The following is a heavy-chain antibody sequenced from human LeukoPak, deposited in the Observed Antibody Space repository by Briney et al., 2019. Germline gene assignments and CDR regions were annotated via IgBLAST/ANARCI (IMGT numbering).Heavy chain of an antibody. CDR3: TAIPSMGNFDY. Sequence: GGSLRLSCAASGFTFSNAWMSWVRQAPGKGLEWVGRIKSKTDGGTTDYAAPVKGRFTISRDDSKNTPYLQMNSLKTEDTAVYYCTAIPSMGNFDYWGQGTLVTVSS. CDR1: GFTFSNAW. CDR2: IKSKTDGGTT. V-gene: IGHV3-15*01. J-gene: IGHJ4*02. D-gene: IGHD7-27*01.